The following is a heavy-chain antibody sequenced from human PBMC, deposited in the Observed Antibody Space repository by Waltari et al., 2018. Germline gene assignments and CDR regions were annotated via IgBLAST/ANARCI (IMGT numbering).Heavy chain of an antibody. CDR3: ARERDGALDY. CDR1: GCSISSHY. Sequence: QVQLQESGPGLVKPSETLSLTCTVSGCSISSHYWSWIRQPPGKGLEWIGYIYYSGSTNYNPSLKSRVTISVDTSKNQFSLKLSSVTAADTAVYYCARERDGALDYWGQGTLVTVSS. CDR2: IYYSGST. V-gene: IGHV4-59*11. D-gene: IGHD4-17*01. J-gene: IGHJ4*02.